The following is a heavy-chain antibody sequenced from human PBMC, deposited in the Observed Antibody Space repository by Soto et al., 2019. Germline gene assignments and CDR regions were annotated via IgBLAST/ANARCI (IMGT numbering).Heavy chain of an antibody. CDR2: VFHSGTT. CDR3: ARGGGTYSTSYGMDV. V-gene: IGHV4-4*02. CDR1: GGVVSSINW. J-gene: IGHJ6*02. D-gene: IGHD5-18*01. Sequence: QVQLQESGPGLVKPSGTLSLTCDVSGGVVSSINWWSWVRQPPGKTLEWIGEVFHSGTTNYNPSRKSRVTMSVDKSKNQLSLKLRSVTAAGTAVYYCARGGGTYSTSYGMDVWGQGTTVIVSS.